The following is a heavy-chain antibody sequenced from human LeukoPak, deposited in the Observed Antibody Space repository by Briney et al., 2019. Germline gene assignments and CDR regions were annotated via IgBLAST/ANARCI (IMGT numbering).Heavy chain of an antibody. J-gene: IGHJ4*02. CDR2: ILRDGSNQ. Sequence: QPGRSLRLSCAASGFSFSSYGMHWVRQAPGKGLEWVAVILRDGSNQYYSDSVKGRFTISRDNSKNTLYLEMNSLRAEDTAVYYCAKDLRMTTVTNFEGYWGQGTLVTVSS. D-gene: IGHD4-17*01. V-gene: IGHV3-30*18. CDR1: GFSFSSYG. CDR3: AKDLRMTTVTNFEGY.